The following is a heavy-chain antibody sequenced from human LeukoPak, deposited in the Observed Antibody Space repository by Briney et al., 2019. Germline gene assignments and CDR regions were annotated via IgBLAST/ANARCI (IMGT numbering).Heavy chain of an antibody. CDR3: ARYKYYYDSSGYYLPYYYYYYMDV. J-gene: IGHJ6*03. CDR2: IYTSGST. Sequence: SETLSLTCTVSGGSISSYYWSWIRQPPGKGLEWIGYIYTSGSTNYNPSLKSRVTISVDTSKNQFSLKLSSVTAADTAVYYCARYKYYYDSSGYYLPYYYYYYMDVWGKGTTVTVSS. CDR1: GGSISSYY. V-gene: IGHV4-4*09. D-gene: IGHD3-22*01.